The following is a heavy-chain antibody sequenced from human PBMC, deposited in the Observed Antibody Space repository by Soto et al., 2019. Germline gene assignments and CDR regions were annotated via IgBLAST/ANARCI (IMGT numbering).Heavy chain of an antibody. J-gene: IGHJ6*02. CDR1: GYTFTSYD. CDR2: ISAYNGNT. V-gene: IGHV1-18*01. D-gene: IGHD3-22*01. CDR3: ARDRPITMIVVVITRQNYGMDV. Sequence: ASVKVSCKASGYTFTSYDINWVRQATGQGLEWMGWISAYNGNTNYAQKLQGRVTMTTDTSTSTAYMELRSLRSDDTAVYYCARDRPITMIVVVITRQNYGMDVWGQGTTVTVSS.